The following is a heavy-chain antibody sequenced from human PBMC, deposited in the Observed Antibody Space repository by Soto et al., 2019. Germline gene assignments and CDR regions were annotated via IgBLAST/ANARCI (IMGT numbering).Heavy chain of an antibody. CDR2: IYHTGIT. V-gene: IGHV4-30-2*01. Sequence: SETLSLTCAVSGGPISSGGYSWNWIRQPPGKGLEWIAYIYHTGITYYNPSLKSRVTISVDRSKNQFSLQLNSVTAADTAVYYCARGGSSWPLFDYWGQGTLVTVSS. J-gene: IGHJ4*02. D-gene: IGHD6-13*01. CDR3: ARGGSSWPLFDY. CDR1: GGPISSGGYS.